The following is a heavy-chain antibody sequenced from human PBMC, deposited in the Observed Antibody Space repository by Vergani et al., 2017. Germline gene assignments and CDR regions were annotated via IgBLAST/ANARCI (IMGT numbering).Heavy chain of an antibody. CDR1: GFTFDDYT. J-gene: IGHJ3*02. CDR3: AKESGYDILTGYDDAFDI. V-gene: IGHV3-43*01. Sequence: EVQLVESGGVVVQPGGSLRLSCAASGFTFDDYTMHWVRQAPGKGLEWVSLISWDGGSTYYADSVKGRFTISRDNSKNSLYLQMNSLRTEDTALYYFAKESGYDILTGYDDAFDIWGQGTMVTVSS. D-gene: IGHD3-9*01. CDR2: ISWDGGST.